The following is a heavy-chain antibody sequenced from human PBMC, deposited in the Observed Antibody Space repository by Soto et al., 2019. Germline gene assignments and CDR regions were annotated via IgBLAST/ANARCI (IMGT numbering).Heavy chain of an antibody. CDR2: IIPIFGTA. CDR1: GGTFSSYA. D-gene: IGHD3-3*01. CDR3: ASGSRDYDFWSGYWYYYGMDV. V-gene: IGHV1-69*06. Sequence: SVKVSCKASGGTFSSYAISWVRQAPGQGLEWLGGIIPIFGTANYAQKFQGRVTITADKSTSTAYMELSSLRSEDTAVYYCASGSRDYDFWSGYWYYYGMDVWGQGTTVTVSS. J-gene: IGHJ6*02.